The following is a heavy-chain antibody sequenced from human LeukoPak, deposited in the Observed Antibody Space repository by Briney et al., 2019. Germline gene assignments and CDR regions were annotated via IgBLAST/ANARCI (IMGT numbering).Heavy chain of an antibody. CDR2: ISAYNGNT. CDR3: ARDRYCSSTSCLSNWFDP. D-gene: IGHD2-2*01. Sequence: ASVKVSCKASGYTFTSYGISWVRQAPGQGLEWMGWISAYNGNTNYAQKLQGRVTMTTDTSTSTAYMELRSLRSDDTAVYYCARDRYCSSTSCLSNWFDPWGQGTLVTVSS. CDR1: GYTFTSYG. V-gene: IGHV1-18*01. J-gene: IGHJ5*02.